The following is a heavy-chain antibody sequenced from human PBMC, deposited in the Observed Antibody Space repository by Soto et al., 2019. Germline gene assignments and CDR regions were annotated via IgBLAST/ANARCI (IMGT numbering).Heavy chain of an antibody. J-gene: IGHJ4*02. CDR2: IRSKAHGGTT. D-gene: IGHD3-22*01. CDR1: AFNFGDYA. V-gene: IGHV3-49*04. Sequence: PGGSLRLSCTASAFNFGDYAMNWVRQVPGKGLEWVGFIRSKAHGGTTDYAASVKGRFTISRDDSKSIAYLHMNSLKTEDTALYCCTRDYDSSPLDYWGQGTRVTVSS. CDR3: TRDYDSSPLDY.